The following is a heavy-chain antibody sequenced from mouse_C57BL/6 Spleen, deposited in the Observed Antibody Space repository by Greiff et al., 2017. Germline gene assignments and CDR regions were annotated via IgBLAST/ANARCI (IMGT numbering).Heavy chain of an antibody. D-gene: IGHD2-1*01. Sequence: VKVVESGPGLVQPSQSLSITCTVSGFSLTSYGVHWVRQSPGKGLEWLGVVWRGGSTDYNAAFMSRLSITKDNSKSQVFFKMNSLQADDTAIYYCAKDGKNFYWYFDVWGTGTTVTVSS. J-gene: IGHJ1*03. CDR3: AKDGKNFYWYFDV. CDR2: VWRGGST. V-gene: IGHV2-5*01. CDR1: GFSLTSYG.